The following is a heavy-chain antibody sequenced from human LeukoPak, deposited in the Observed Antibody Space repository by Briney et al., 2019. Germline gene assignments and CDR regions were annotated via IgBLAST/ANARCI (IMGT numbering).Heavy chain of an antibody. Sequence: GGPLSLSCAASGFTFSIYVVICVRPAPGKGLVCVSAISGSGGSTYYADSVKGRFTISRDNSKNTLYLQMNSLRAEDTAVYYCAKGRSGPYYYYGMDVWGQGTTVTVSS. J-gene: IGHJ6*02. CDR1: GFTFSIYV. D-gene: IGHD1-26*01. V-gene: IGHV3-23*01. CDR2: ISGSGGST. CDR3: AKGRSGPYYYYGMDV.